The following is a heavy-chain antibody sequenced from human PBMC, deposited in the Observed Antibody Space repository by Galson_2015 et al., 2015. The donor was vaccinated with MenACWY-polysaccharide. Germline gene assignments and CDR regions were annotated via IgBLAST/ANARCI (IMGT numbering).Heavy chain of an antibody. CDR1: GFTFSGYW. V-gene: IGHV3-7*04. J-gene: IGHJ5*02. D-gene: IGHD1-14*01. CDR3: ARGQKTVGP. Sequence: SLRLSCAASGFTFSGYWMSWVRQAPGKGLEWVANIKQDGSENYYVDSVKGRITISRDNAKNSLYLQMNSLRAEDTAVYYCARGQKTVGPWGPGTLVTVSS. CDR2: IKQDGSEN.